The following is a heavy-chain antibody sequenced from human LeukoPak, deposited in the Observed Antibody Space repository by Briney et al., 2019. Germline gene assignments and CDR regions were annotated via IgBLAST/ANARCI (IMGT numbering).Heavy chain of an antibody. D-gene: IGHD5-18*01. CDR2: INTNTGNP. CDR1: GYILTNYA. Sequence: ASVKVSCKASGYILTNYAMNWVRQAPGQGLEWMGWINTNTGNPTYAQGFTGRYVFSLDTSVSTAYLQISGLTADDTAVYFCGRDPRLGIRGYTYGYIDYWGQGTLVTVSS. CDR3: GRDPRLGIRGYTYGYIDY. V-gene: IGHV7-4-1*02. J-gene: IGHJ4*02.